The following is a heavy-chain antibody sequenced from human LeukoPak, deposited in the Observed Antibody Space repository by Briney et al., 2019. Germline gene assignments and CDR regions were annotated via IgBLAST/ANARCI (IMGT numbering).Heavy chain of an antibody. J-gene: IGHJ4*02. D-gene: IGHD3-10*01. CDR2: IYYSGST. CDR1: GGSISSSSYC. CDR3: ARHRDGYYFDY. Sequence: PSETLSLTCTVSGGSISSSSYCWGWIRQPPGKGLEWIGSIYYSGSTYYNPSLKSRVTISVDTSKNQFSLKLSSVTAADTAVYYCARHRDGYYFDYRGQGTLVTVSS. V-gene: IGHV4-39*01.